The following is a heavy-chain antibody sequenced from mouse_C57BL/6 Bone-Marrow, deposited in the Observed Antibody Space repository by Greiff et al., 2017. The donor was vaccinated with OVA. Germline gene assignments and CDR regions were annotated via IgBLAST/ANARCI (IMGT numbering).Heavy chain of an antibody. V-gene: IGHV2-3*01. Sequence: VQLKESGPGLVAPSQSLSNTCTVSGFALTSYGVSWVRQPPGKGLEWLGVIWGDGSTNYHSALISRLSISKDNSKSQVFLKLNSLQTDDTATYYCATGKIYYGYERGAWFAYWGQGTLVTVSA. CDR1: GFALTSYG. D-gene: IGHD2-2*01. CDR3: ATGKIYYGYERGAWFAY. J-gene: IGHJ3*01. CDR2: IWGDGST.